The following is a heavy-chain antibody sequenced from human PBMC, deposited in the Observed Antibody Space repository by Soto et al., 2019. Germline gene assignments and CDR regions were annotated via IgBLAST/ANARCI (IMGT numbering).Heavy chain of an antibody. D-gene: IGHD3-22*01. CDR3: ARDSDYYDSSGYSGAWDY. Sequence: GGSLRLSCAASGFTFSSDGMHWFRQAPGNGLEWVAVIWYDGSNKYYADSVKGRFTISRDNSKNTLYLQMSSLRAEDTAVYYCARDSDYYDSSGYSGAWDYWGQGTLVTVSS. V-gene: IGHV3-33*01. J-gene: IGHJ4*02. CDR2: IWYDGSNK. CDR1: GFTFSSDG.